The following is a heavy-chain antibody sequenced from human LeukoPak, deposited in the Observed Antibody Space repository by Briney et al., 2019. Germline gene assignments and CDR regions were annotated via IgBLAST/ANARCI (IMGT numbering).Heavy chain of an antibody. J-gene: IGHJ4*02. Sequence: PSETLSLTCTVSGGSISSSSYYWGWIRQPPGKGLEWIGSIYYSGSTYYNPSLKSRVTISVDTSKNQFSLKLSSVTAADTAVYYCARNFYCSGGSWYSGPFDYWGQGTLVTVSS. D-gene: IGHD2-15*01. V-gene: IGHV4-39*07. CDR1: GGSISSSSYY. CDR2: IYYSGST. CDR3: ARNFYCSGGSWYSGPFDY.